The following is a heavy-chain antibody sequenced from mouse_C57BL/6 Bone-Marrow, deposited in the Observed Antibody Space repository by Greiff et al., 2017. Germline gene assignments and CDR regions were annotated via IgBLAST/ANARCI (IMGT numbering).Heavy chain of an antibody. CDR1: GYTFTSYW. D-gene: IGHD3-1*01. Sequence: QVQLQQPGAELVRPGTSVKLSCKASGYTFTSYWMHWVKQRPGQGLEWIGGIDPSDSYTNYNQKFKGKATLTVDTSSSTAYMQLSSLTSEDSAVYYCARSGYPAWFAYWGQGTLVTVSA. V-gene: IGHV1-59*01. CDR3: ARSGYPAWFAY. J-gene: IGHJ3*01. CDR2: IDPSDSYT.